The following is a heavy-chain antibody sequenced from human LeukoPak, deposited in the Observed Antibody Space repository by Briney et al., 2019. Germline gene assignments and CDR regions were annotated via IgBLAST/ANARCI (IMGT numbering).Heavy chain of an antibody. CDR1: GFTFSTHG. CDR2: ISYDGSNK. J-gene: IGHJ6*03. D-gene: IGHD3-10*01. CDR3: AVYYGSGSYSHPYYYMGV. V-gene: IGHV3-30*03. Sequence: PGGSLRLSCTVSGFTFSTHGMHWVRQAPGKGLEWVAVISYDGSNKYYADSVMGRFTISRDNSKNTLYLQMNSLRAEDTAVYYCAVYYGSGSYSHPYYYMGVWGKGTTVTISS.